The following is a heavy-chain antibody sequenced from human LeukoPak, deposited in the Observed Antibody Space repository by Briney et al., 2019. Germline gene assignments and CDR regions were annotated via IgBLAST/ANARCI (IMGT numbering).Heavy chain of an antibody. CDR1: GGSISSYY. Sequence: PSETLSLTCTVSGGSISSYYWSWIRQHPGKGLEWIGYIYYSGSTYYNPSLKSRVTISVDTSKNQFSLKLSSVTAADTAVYYCARERSFGDGAPWFDPWGQGTLVTVSS. CDR2: IYYSGST. V-gene: IGHV4-59*06. CDR3: ARERSFGDGAPWFDP. J-gene: IGHJ5*02. D-gene: IGHD4-17*01.